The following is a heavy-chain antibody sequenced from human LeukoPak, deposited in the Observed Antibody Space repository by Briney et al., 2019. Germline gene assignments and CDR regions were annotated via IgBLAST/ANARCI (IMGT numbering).Heavy chain of an antibody. Sequence: PGGSLRLSCAASGFIFSNYWMSWVRQAPGKGLEGVANIKEDGSEKYYVDSVKGRFTISRDNSKNSLYVQMNSLRAEDTAVYYCARGPYLHNVQFFFFGYWGQGTLVTVPS. CDR1: GFIFSNYW. D-gene: IGHD1-1*01. CDR2: IKEDGSEK. J-gene: IGHJ4*02. V-gene: IGHV3-7*01. CDR3: ARGPYLHNVQFFFFGY.